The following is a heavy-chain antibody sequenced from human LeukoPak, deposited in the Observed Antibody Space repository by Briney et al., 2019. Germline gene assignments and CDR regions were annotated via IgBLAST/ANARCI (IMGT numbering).Heavy chain of an antibody. D-gene: IGHD1-7*01. CDR3: ASTGTFDY. Sequence: GGSLRLSCATSGFTFSNYWMSWVRQAPGKGLEWVANIKQDGSEKFCVDSVKGRFTISRDNAKNSLYLQMDSLRAEDTAVYYCASTGTFDYWGQGTLVTVSS. V-gene: IGHV3-7*03. CDR2: IKQDGSEK. CDR1: GFTFSNYW. J-gene: IGHJ4*02.